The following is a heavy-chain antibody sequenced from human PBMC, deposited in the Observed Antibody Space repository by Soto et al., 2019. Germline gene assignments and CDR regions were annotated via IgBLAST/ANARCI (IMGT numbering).Heavy chain of an antibody. Sequence: SETLSLTCTVSCGSISSYYWSWIRQPPGKGLEWIGYIYYSGSTNYNPSLKSRVTLSVDTSKNQFSLKLSSVTAADTAVYYCARLGGSYAVPHFDYWGQGTLVTVSS. D-gene: IGHD1-26*01. V-gene: IGHV4-59*08. CDR2: IYYSGST. J-gene: IGHJ4*02. CDR1: CGSISSYY. CDR3: ARLGGSYAVPHFDY.